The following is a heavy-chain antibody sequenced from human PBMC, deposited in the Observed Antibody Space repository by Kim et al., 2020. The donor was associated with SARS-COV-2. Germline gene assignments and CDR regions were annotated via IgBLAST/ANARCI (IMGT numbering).Heavy chain of an antibody. V-gene: IGHV4-39*01. CDR2: IYYNGKT. Sequence: SETLSLTCTVSGDSISSSNYYWGWIRQPPGKGLEWIGTIYYNGKTYYNPSLKSRVTISVDTSKNQFSLKLSSVTAADTTVYYCARAYYYDDSGFFDHWGQGTLATVSS. J-gene: IGHJ4*02. D-gene: IGHD3-22*01. CDR1: GDSISSSNYY. CDR3: ARAYYYDDSGFFDH.